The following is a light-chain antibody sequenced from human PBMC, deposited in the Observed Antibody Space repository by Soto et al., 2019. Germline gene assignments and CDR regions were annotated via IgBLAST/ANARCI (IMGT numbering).Light chain of an antibody. V-gene: IGLV3-1*01. Sequence: SYELTQPPSVSVSPGQTASITCSGDNLGDKYACWYQQKPGQSPVLVIYQDSKRPSGIPERFSGSNSGNTATLTISGTQGMDEADYYCQAWDSSTVVFGGGTQLTVL. CDR1: NLGDKY. CDR2: QDS. J-gene: IGLJ2*01. CDR3: QAWDSSTVV.